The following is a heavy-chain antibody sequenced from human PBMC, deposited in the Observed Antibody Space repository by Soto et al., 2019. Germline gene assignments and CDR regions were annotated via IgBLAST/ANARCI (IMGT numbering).Heavy chain of an antibody. CDR2: IYHSGST. V-gene: IGHV4-30-2*01. D-gene: IGHD2-2*02. CDR1: GGSISSGGYS. Sequence: SETLSLTCAVSGGSISSGGYSWSWIRQPPGKGLEWIGYIYHSGSTYYNPSLKSRVTISVDRSKNQFSLKLSSVTAADAAVYYCARRAGCSSTSCYTWFDPWGQGTLVTVSS. CDR3: ARRAGCSSTSCYTWFDP. J-gene: IGHJ5*02.